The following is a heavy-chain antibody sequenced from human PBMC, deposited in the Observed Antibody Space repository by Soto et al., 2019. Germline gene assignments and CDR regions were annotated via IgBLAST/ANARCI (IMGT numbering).Heavy chain of an antibody. D-gene: IGHD6-13*01. CDR1: GFTFSSYG. V-gene: IGHV3-30*18. Sequence: GGSLRLSCAASGFTFSSYGMHWVRQAPGKGLEWVAVISYDGSNKYYADSVKGRFTISRDNSKNTLYLQMNSLRAEDTAVYYCAKERARQQLAAEYFQHWGQGTLVTVSS. CDR3: AKERARQQLAAEYFQH. CDR2: ISYDGSNK. J-gene: IGHJ1*01.